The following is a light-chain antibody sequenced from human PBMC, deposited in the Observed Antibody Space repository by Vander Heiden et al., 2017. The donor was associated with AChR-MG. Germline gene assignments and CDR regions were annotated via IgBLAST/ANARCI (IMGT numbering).Light chain of an antibody. CDR1: QIINSY. V-gene: IGKV1-39*01. J-gene: IGKJ5*01. CDR3: QQSYSSPPT. Sequence: QRTQSPSSLSASVGGRVTITCRASQIINSYSKWYQLQPGTAPQLLFYAASSFQSVVPSRFSSSCSGTDSTLTISSLQPEDSATYFCQQSYSSPPTFGPGTRLEIK. CDR2: AAS.